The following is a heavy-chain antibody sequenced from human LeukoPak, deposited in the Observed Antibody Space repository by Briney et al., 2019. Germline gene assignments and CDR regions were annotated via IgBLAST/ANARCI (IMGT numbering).Heavy chain of an antibody. CDR3: ARGYVDIVATMPNNWFDP. J-gene: IGHJ5*02. Sequence: SQTLSLTCTVSGDSISSDDYYWSWIRQPPGKGLEWIGYIYYSGGTNYNPSLKSRVSISVDKSKNQFSLKVSSVTAADTAVYYCARGYVDIVATMPNNWFDPWGQGTLVTVSS. CDR1: GDSISSDDYY. CDR2: IYYSGGT. D-gene: IGHD5-12*01. V-gene: IGHV4-30-4*01.